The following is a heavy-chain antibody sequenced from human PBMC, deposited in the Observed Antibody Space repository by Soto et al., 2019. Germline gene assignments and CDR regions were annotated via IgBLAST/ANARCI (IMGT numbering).Heavy chain of an antibody. D-gene: IGHD4-17*01. J-gene: IGHJ4*02. Sequence: QVQLQESGPGLVKPSQTLSLTCTVSGGSISSGDYYWSWIRQPPGKGLEWIGYIYYSGSTYYNPSLKSRVTISVDTSKNQFSLKLSSVTAADTAVYYCARVSADYARTPHFDYWGQGTLVTVSS. CDR3: ARVSADYARTPHFDY. CDR1: GGSISSGDYY. CDR2: IYYSGST. V-gene: IGHV4-30-4*01.